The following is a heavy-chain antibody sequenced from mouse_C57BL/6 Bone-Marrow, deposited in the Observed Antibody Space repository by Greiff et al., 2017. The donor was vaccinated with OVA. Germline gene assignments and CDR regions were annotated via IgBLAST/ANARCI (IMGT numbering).Heavy chain of an antibody. Sequence: QVQLQQSGAELARPGASVKMSCKASGYTFTSYTMHWVKQRPGQGLEWIGYINPSSGYTKYNQRFKDKATLTADKSSSTAYMQLSSLTSEDSVVYYCARVRYYSNYVDWYIDVWGTGTTVTVSS. V-gene: IGHV1-4*01. CDR1: GYTFTSYT. CDR2: INPSSGYT. D-gene: IGHD2-5*01. CDR3: ARVRYYSNYVDWYIDV. J-gene: IGHJ1*03.